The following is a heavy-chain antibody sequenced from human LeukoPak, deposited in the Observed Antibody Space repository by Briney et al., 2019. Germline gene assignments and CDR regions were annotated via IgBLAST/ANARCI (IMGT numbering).Heavy chain of an antibody. V-gene: IGHV4-4*09. CDR3: ARADWLLDAFDI. CDR1: GGSISSFH. J-gene: IGHJ3*02. Sequence: SETLSLTCTVSGGSISSFHWTWIRQSPRKGLEWIGYIYTNGSTNYNPSLKSRDTLSVDASKNQFSLKLSSVTAADTAVYYCARADWLLDAFDIWGQGTMVTVSS. D-gene: IGHD3-9*01. CDR2: IYTNGST.